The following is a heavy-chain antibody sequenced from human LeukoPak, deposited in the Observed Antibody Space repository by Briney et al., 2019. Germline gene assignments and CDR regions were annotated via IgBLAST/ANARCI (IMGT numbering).Heavy chain of an antibody. CDR2: IYDSGST. CDR3: ASTMIVVGAEGGAFDI. Sequence: SETLSLTCTVSGGSISSSSSYWGWLRQPPGKRLEWTRSIYDSGSTYYNRSLKSRLTISVDTSKNQFSLKLSSVTAADTAVYYCASTMIVVGAEGGAFDIWGQGTMVTVSS. CDR1: GGSISSSSSY. J-gene: IGHJ3*02. D-gene: IGHD3-22*01. V-gene: IGHV4-39*01.